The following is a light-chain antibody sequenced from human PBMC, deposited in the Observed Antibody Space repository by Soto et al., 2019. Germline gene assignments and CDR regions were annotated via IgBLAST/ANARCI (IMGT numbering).Light chain of an antibody. J-gene: IGLJ2*01. Sequence: QSALTQPASVSGSPGQSITISCSGISPDFGVSWYQHFPGKAPKLLIFEVSNRPSGVSTRFSGSKSDNMAFLTISGLRSEDEGLYHCSSYSSTTTLFGGGTKVTVL. CDR3: SSYSSTTTL. CDR1: SPDFGV. CDR2: EVS. V-gene: IGLV2-14*01.